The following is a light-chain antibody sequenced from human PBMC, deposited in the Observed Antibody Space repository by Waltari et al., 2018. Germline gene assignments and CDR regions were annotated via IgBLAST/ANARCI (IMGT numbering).Light chain of an antibody. J-gene: IGKJ1*01. CDR3: QQYYSTPRT. CDR2: WAS. V-gene: IGKV4-1*01. Sequence: EIVMTQSPDSLAVSLGGRATINCKSSQSVLYSSNNKNYLAWYQQKPGQPPKLLIYWASTRQSGVPDRFSGSGSGTDFTLTISSLQAEDVAVYYCQQYYSTPRTFGQGTKVEIK. CDR1: QSVLYSSNNKNY.